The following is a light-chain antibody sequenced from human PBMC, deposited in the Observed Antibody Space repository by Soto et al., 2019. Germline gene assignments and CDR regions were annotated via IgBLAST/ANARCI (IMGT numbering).Light chain of an antibody. CDR3: QDYDTYSRT. V-gene: IGKV1-5*01. CDR1: QSIGTW. Sequence: IQVTQSPSTLSASVGARVTITCRASQSIGTWLAWYQQKPGKAPNLLIYDVSSLESGVPSRFSGSGSGTEFTLTISCLQPGDFATYYCQDYDTYSRTFGQGTKVEIK. J-gene: IGKJ1*01. CDR2: DVS.